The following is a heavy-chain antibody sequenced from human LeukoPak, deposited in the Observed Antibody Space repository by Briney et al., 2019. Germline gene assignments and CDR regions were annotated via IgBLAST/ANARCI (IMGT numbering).Heavy chain of an antibody. CDR3: ARDQSLVAYSSTWFDY. CDR2: ISAYNSNT. D-gene: IGHD6-13*01. V-gene: IGHV1-18*01. Sequence: GASVKVSCKASGYTFTNYGISWVRQAPGQGLEWMGWISAYNSNTDYAQNLQGRVTMTTDTLTSTAYMELRSLRSDDTAVYYCARDQSLVAYSSTWFDYWGQGTPVTVSS. CDR1: GYTFTNYG. J-gene: IGHJ4*02.